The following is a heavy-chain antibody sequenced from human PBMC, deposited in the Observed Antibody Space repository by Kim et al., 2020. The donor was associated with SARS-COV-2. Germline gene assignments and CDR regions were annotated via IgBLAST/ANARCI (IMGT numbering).Heavy chain of an antibody. CDR2: IIPIFGTA. D-gene: IGHD6-13*01. V-gene: IGHV1-69*06. Sequence: SVKVSCKASGGTFSSYAISWVRQAPGQGLEWMGGIIPIFGTANYAQKFQGRVTITADKSTSTAYMELSSLRSEDTAVYYCASESGIAAAENAFDIWGQGTMVTVSS. CDR3: ASESGIAAAENAFDI. J-gene: IGHJ3*02. CDR1: GGTFSSYA.